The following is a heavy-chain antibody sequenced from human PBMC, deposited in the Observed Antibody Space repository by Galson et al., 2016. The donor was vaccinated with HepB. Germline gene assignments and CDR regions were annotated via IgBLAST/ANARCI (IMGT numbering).Heavy chain of an antibody. Sequence: SVKVSCKASGYTFSSYGISWARQAPGQGLEWMEWISVYNGNTNYAQKVQGRVTMTTDTSSTTAYMELRSLRSDDTAVYYCARSLDYYYGMDVWGQGTTVTVS. V-gene: IGHV1-18*01. CDR1: GYTFSSYG. CDR2: ISVYNGNT. CDR3: ARSLDYYYGMDV. J-gene: IGHJ6*02.